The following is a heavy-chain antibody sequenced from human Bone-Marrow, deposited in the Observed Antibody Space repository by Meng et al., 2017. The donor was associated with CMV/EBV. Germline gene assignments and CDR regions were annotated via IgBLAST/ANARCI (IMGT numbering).Heavy chain of an antibody. CDR1: GFTFSSYW. CDR2: IKQDGSEK. CDR3: ARELSRLRHYHYGMDV. Sequence: GGSLRLSCAASGFTFSSYWVSWVRQAPGKGLEWVANIKQDGSEKYYVDSVKGRFTISRDNAKNSLYLQMNSLRAEDTAVYYCARELSRLRHYHYGMDVWGQGTTVTVSS. D-gene: IGHD5-12*01. V-gene: IGHV3-7*01. J-gene: IGHJ6*02.